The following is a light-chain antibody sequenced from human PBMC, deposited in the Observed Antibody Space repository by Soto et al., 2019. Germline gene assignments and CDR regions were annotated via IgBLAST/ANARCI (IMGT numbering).Light chain of an antibody. J-gene: IGKJ1*01. CDR3: HQYGTSPQT. CDR2: DAS. Sequence: EIVLTQSPGALSLSPGESATLSCRASQSVSDTHVAWHQQRPGQAPRLLIYDASRRDIGVPDRFIGSGSATVFTLTISGLEPEDFAVYFCHQYGTSPQTFGQGTKVDIK. V-gene: IGKV3-20*01. CDR1: QSVSDTH.